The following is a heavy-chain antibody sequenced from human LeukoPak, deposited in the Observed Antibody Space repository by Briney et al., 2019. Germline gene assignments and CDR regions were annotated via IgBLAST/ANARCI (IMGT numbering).Heavy chain of an antibody. CDR3: ARDVFGVPAGSYYYMDV. V-gene: IGHV1-3*01. J-gene: IGHJ6*03. Sequence: ASVKVSCKASGYTFTSYAMHWVRQAPGQRLEWMGWINAGNGNTKYSQKFQGRVTITRDTSASTAYMELSSLRSEDTAVYYCARDVFGVPAGSYYYMDVWGKGTTVTVSS. CDR2: INAGNGNT. D-gene: IGHD2-2*01. CDR1: GYTFTSYA.